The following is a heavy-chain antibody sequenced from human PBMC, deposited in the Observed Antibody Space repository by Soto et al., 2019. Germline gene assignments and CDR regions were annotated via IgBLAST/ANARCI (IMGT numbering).Heavy chain of an antibody. Sequence: GASVKVSCKASGYTFTSYAMHWVRQAPGQRLEWMGWINAGNGNTKYSQKFQGRVTITRDTSTSTAYMELSSLRSEDTAVYYCAARTLGYYYYGMDVWGQGTTVTVSS. V-gene: IGHV1-3*01. J-gene: IGHJ6*02. CDR1: GYTFTSYA. CDR3: AARTLGYYYYGMDV. CDR2: INAGNGNT. D-gene: IGHD6-6*01.